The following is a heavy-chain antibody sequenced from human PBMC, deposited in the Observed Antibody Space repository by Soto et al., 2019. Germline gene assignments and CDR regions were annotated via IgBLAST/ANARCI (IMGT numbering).Heavy chain of an antibody. CDR2: IVPMFGTA. Sequence: QVQLVQSGTEVKKPGSSVNVSCKTSGGTFGNTAVTWVRQAPGQGLEWMGGIVPMFGTANYAQKFQGRVTITADESTNTAYTELNSLRSDDTAVYFCARDGDPGYAFWSGPLGGGRFDPWGQGTLVTVSS. V-gene: IGHV1-69*12. D-gene: IGHD3-3*01. CDR1: GGTFGNTA. CDR3: ARDGDPGYAFWSGPLGGGRFDP. J-gene: IGHJ5*02.